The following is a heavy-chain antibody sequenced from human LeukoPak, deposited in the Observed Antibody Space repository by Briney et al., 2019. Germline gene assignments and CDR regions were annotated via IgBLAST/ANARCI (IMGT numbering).Heavy chain of an antibody. D-gene: IGHD6-19*01. Sequence: RASVKVSCKASGYTFTGYYMHCVRQAPGQGLEWMGWINPNSGDTNYAEKFQGRVTMTRDTSITTAYMELRRVTSDDTAVYYCARGGTSGWRTPNDDYWGQGTLVTVSS. CDR3: ARGGTSGWRTPNDDY. J-gene: IGHJ4*02. V-gene: IGHV1-2*02. CDR2: INPNSGDT. CDR1: GYTFTGYY.